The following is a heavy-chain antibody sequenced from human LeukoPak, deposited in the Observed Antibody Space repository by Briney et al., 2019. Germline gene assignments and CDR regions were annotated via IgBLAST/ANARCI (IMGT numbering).Heavy chain of an antibody. CDR1: RGTFSSYA. D-gene: IGHD3-22*01. V-gene: IGHV1-69*04. J-gene: IGHJ4*02. CDR2: IIPIFGIA. Sequence: SVKVSCKASRGTFSSYAISWVRQAPGQGLEWMGRIIPIFGIANYAQKFQGRVTITADKSTSTAYMELSSLRSEDTAVYYRAGDSSGYYDLYFDYWGQGTLVTVSS. CDR3: AGDSSGYYDLYFDY.